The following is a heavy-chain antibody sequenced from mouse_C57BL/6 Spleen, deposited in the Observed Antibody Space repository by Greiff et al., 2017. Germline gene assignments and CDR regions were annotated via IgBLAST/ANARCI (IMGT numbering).Heavy chain of an antibody. V-gene: IGHV1-69*01. CDR2: IDPSDSYT. Sequence: QVQLQQPGAELVMPGASVKLSCKASGYTFTSYWMHWVKQRPGQGLEWIGEIDPSDSYTNYNQKFKGKSTLTVDKSSSTAYMQLSSLTSEDSAVYYCARCDSSGYYWGQGTTLTVSS. CDR1: GYTFTSYW. D-gene: IGHD3-2*02. J-gene: IGHJ2*01. CDR3: ARCDSSGYY.